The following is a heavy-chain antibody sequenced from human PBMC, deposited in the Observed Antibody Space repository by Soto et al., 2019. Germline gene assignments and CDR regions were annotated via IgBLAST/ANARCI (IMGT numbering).Heavy chain of an antibody. J-gene: IGHJ4*02. Sequence: QVQLVQSGAEVKKPGASVKVSCKASGYTFTTYYMHWVRQAPGQGPEWMGIINHSDGSSNYAQKFQGRVTMTRDTSTSTVYMELSSLRSEDTAVYYCAREIAMTYGGGVFDYWGQGNLVTVSS. D-gene: IGHD3-16*01. CDR2: INHSDGSS. CDR1: GYTFTTYY. V-gene: IGHV1-46*01. CDR3: AREIAMTYGGGVFDY.